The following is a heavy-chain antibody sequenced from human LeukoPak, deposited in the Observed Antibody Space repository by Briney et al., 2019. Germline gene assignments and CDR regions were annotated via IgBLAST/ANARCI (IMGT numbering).Heavy chain of an antibody. Sequence: SETLSLTCTVSGGSMFSFHWSWIRQCAGKGLEWIGHIYVSGTTTYNPSLKGRGTMSVNTSKNQVSLRLSSVTAADTAVYYCARLRFYDSSGYSPGYYMDVWGKGTTVIVS. J-gene: IGHJ6*03. CDR3: ARLRFYDSSGYSPGYYMDV. V-gene: IGHV4-4*07. CDR2: IYVSGTT. D-gene: IGHD3-22*01. CDR1: GGSMFSFH.